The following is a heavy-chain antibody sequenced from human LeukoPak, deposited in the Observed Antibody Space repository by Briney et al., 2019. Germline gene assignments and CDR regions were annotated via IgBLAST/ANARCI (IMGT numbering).Heavy chain of an antibody. D-gene: IGHD2-15*01. CDR2: IRRKAYGGTT. J-gene: IGHJ4*02. CDR3: SRVLPGGWRPLCFDS. Sequence: GGSLRLSCTTSGFTFADFPVSWVRQAPGKGLEWVGFIRRKAYGGTTDYAASVKGRFTISRDDSKSIAYLQMNSLKTEDTAVYYCSRVLPGGWRPLCFDSWGQGTLVTVSS. CDR1: GFTFADFP. V-gene: IGHV3-49*04.